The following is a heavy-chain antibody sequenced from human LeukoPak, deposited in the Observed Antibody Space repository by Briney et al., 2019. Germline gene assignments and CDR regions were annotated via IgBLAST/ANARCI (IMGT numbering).Heavy chain of an antibody. D-gene: IGHD2-2*01. CDR3: ARERRSCSSTTCYPLPIDY. J-gene: IGHJ4*02. Sequence: PSETLSLTCAVYGGSFSGYYWSWIRQPPGKGLEWIGEINHSGSTNYNPSLKSRVTISVDTSKNQFSLKLSSVTAADTAVYYCARERRSCSSTTCYPLPIDYWGQGTLVTVSS. CDR1: GGSFSGYY. V-gene: IGHV4-34*01. CDR2: INHSGST.